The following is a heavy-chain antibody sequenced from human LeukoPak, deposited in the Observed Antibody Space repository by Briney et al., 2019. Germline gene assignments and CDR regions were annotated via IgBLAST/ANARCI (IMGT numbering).Heavy chain of an antibody. Sequence: GGSLRLSCAGSGFTFRSYWMSWVRQAPGKGLEWVANIKQDGSEKYYVDSVKGRFTISRDNAKNSLYLQVNSLRAEDTAVYYCVREARESGGFDYWGQGTLVTVSS. CDR2: IKQDGSEK. V-gene: IGHV3-7*01. D-gene: IGHD2-15*01. CDR1: GFTFRSYW. J-gene: IGHJ4*02. CDR3: VREARESGGFDY.